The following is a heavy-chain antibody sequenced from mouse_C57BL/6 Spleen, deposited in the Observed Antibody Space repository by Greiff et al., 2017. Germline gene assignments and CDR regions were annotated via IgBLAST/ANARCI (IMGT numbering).Heavy chain of an antibody. V-gene: IGHV1-52*01. J-gene: IGHJ2*01. CDR3: ARSLRSYYFDK. D-gene: IGHD1-1*01. Sequence: QVKLQQPGAELVSPGSSVKLSCKPSAYTFTSSWLHWVKQRPIQGLEWIGNIDPSDSEPNYNQKFKDKATLTVDKSSSPAYMQLSSLTSEDSAVYYCARSLRSYYFDKRGQGTTRTGSS. CDR1: AYTFTSSW. CDR2: IDPSDSEP.